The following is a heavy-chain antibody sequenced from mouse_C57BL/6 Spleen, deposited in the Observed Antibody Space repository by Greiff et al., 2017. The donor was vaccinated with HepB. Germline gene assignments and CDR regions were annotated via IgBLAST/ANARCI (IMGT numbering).Heavy chain of an antibody. D-gene: IGHD1-1*01. J-gene: IGHJ2*01. CDR1: GYTFTSYW. CDR2: IHPSDSDT. CDR3: AIGDYYGSSGFDY. Sequence: QVQLQQPGAELVKPGASVKVSCKASGYTFTSYWMHWVKQRPGQGLEWIGRIHPSDSDTNYNQKFKGKATLTVDKSSSTAYMQLSSLTSEDSAVYYCAIGDYYGSSGFDYWGQGTTLTVSS. V-gene: IGHV1-74*01.